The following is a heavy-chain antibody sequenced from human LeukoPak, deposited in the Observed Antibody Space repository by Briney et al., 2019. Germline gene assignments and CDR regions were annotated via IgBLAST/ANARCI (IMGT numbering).Heavy chain of an antibody. J-gene: IGHJ4*02. CDR2: IYYSRST. CDR1: GGSISSGGYY. D-gene: IGHD2-21*02. V-gene: IGHV4-31*03. CDR3: ARAADTAYFDY. Sequence: SETLSLTCTVSGGSISSGGYYWSWIRQHPGKGLEWIGYIYYSRSTYYNPSLKSRVTISVDTSKNQFSLKLSSVTAADTAVYYCARAADTAYFDYWGQGTLVTVSS.